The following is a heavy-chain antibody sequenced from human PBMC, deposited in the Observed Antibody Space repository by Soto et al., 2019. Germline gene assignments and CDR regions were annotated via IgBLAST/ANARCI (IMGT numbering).Heavy chain of an antibody. J-gene: IGHJ4*02. V-gene: IGHV3-23*01. CDR1: GFTFSSYA. Sequence: RGYLRLSCAASGFTFSSYALSWVRQAPGKGLEWVSAISGSGGSTYYADSLKSRVTMSVDKSKKQFSLNLRSVTAADTAVYYCTKHAVNGPYFDNWGQGTLVTVSS. CDR2: ISGSGGST. CDR3: TKHAVNGPYFDN. D-gene: IGHD4-17*01.